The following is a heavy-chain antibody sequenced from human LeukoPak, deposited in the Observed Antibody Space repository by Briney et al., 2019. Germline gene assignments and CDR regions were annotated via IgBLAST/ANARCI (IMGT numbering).Heavy chain of an antibody. J-gene: IGHJ4*02. V-gene: IGHV3-23*01. CDR2: ISDTGNT. Sequence: GGSLRLSCAASGFTLSSYAMSWVRQAPGKGLEWVSAISDTGNTYHADSVKGRFTISRDSSKNTLFLQMNRLRPEDAAVYYCARDERLLSFLKWGQGTLVTVSS. CDR1: GFTLSSYA. D-gene: IGHD3-3*01. CDR3: ARDERLLSFLK.